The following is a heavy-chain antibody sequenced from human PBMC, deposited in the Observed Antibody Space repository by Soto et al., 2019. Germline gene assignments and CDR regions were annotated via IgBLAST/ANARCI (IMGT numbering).Heavy chain of an antibody. V-gene: IGHV4-34*01. Sequence: SETLSLTCAVYGGSFSGYYWSWIRQPPGKGLEWIGEINHSGSTNYNPSLKSRVTISVDTSKNQFSLKLSSVTAADTAVYYCARNYDILTGYYLYYYGMDVWGQGTTVTV. D-gene: IGHD3-9*01. CDR3: ARNYDILTGYYLYYYGMDV. CDR2: INHSGST. CDR1: GGSFSGYY. J-gene: IGHJ6*02.